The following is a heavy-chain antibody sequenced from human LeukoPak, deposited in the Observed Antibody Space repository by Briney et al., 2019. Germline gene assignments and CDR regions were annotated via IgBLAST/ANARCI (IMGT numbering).Heavy chain of an antibody. D-gene: IGHD1-26*01. CDR3: ARDRYSGSYSDY. Sequence: PGGSLRLSCAASGFIFSSYRMHWVRQAPGKGLVWVSRINSDGSSTSYADSVKGRSTISRDNAKNTLYLQMSSLRAEDTAVYYCARDRYSGSYSDYWGQGTLVTVSS. V-gene: IGHV3-74*01. J-gene: IGHJ4*02. CDR1: GFIFSSYR. CDR2: INSDGSST.